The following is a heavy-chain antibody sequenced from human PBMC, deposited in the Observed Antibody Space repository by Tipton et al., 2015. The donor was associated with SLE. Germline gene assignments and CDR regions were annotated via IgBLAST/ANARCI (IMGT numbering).Heavy chain of an antibody. J-gene: IGHJ4*02. CDR1: GFTFSTYS. CDR2: IYPGDSDT. Sequence: SLRLSCAASGFTFSTYSMNWVRQMPGKGLEWMGIIYPGDSDTRYSPSFQGQVTISADKSISTAYLQWSSLKASDTAMYYCASHPYSSSGPFDYWGQGTLVTVSS. V-gene: IGHV5-51*01. D-gene: IGHD6-6*01. CDR3: ASHPYSSSGPFDY.